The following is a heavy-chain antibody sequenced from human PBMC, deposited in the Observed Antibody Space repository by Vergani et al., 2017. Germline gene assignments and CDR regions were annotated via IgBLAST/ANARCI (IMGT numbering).Heavy chain of an antibody. CDR1: GGSFSGYY. V-gene: IGHV4-34*01. CDR3: ARGPRARRYYDSSGYPSYYDD. Sequence: QVQLQQWGAGLLKPSETLSLTCAVYGGSFSGYYWSWIRQPPVKGLEWIGEINHSGSTNYNPSLKRRVTISVDTSTNQFSLTLSSVTAADTAVYYCARGPRARRYYDSSGYPSYYDDWGQGTLVTVSS. D-gene: IGHD3-22*01. CDR2: INHSGST. J-gene: IGHJ4*02.